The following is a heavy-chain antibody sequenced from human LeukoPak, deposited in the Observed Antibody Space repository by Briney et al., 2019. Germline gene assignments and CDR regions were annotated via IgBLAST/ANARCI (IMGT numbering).Heavy chain of an antibody. D-gene: IGHD3-22*01. V-gene: IGHV4-30-4*08. CDR2: IYYSGST. J-gene: IGHJ4*02. CDR1: GGSISSGDYY. Sequence: PSGTLSLTCTVSGGSISSGDYYWSWIRQPPGKGLEWIGYIYYSGSTYYNPSLKSRVTISVDTSKNQFSLKLSSVTAADTAVYYRARDSHRQDSSGYYWFDYWGQGTLVTVSS. CDR3: ARDSHRQDSSGYYWFDY.